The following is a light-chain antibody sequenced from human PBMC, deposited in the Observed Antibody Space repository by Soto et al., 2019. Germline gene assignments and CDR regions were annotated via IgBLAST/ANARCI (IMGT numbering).Light chain of an antibody. V-gene: IGLV2-23*01. CDR1: SSDVGSYSL. CDR2: EDI. CDR3: YTYAGGSTYL. J-gene: IGLJ1*01. Sequence: VLTQPASVSGSPGQSITTSCTGTSSDVGSYSLLSWYQHHPGKAPKLIIYEDIKGPSGVSNRFSGSKSGNTASLRISGLQAEDEADYYCYTYAGGSTYLFGTGTKVTVL.